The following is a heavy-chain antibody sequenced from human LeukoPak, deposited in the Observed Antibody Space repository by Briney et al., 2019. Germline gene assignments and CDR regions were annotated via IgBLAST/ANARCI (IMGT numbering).Heavy chain of an antibody. CDR1: GFTFSDSA. V-gene: IGHV3-73*01. D-gene: IGHD1-26*01. CDR2: IRSKPQSYAT. CDR3: TRVGPSTVVDY. Sequence: PGGSLRLSCVASGFTFSDSAIHWVRQASGKGLEWVGRIRSKPQSYATAYDESLKGRFTISRDDSKNTAYLQMSSLKIEDTAVYYCTRVGPSTVVDYWGQGTQVTVSS. J-gene: IGHJ4*02.